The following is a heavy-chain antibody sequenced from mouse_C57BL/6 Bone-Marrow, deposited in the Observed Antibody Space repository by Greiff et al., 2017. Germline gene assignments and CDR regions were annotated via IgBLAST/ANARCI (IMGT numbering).Heavy chain of an antibody. J-gene: IGHJ2*01. V-gene: IGHV14-4*01. Sequence: EVQLQQSGAELVRPGASVKLSCTASGFNIKDDYIHWVKQRPEQGLEWIGWIDPEIGDPEYASKFQGKATITSHTSSNTAYLQLSSLTSEDTAVYYCSSFDGNYFDFWGQGTPLTVAS. D-gene: IGHD2-3*01. CDR2: IDPEIGDP. CDR3: SSFDGNYFDF. CDR1: GFNIKDDY.